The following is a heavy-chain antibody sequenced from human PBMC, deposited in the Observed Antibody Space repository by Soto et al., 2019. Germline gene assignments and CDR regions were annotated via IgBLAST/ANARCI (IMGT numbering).Heavy chain of an antibody. CDR1: GYTFTSYG. Sequence: ASVKVSCKASGYTFTSYGISWVRQAPGQGLEWMGWISAYNGNTNYAQKLQGRVTMTTDTSTSTAYMELRSLRSDDTAVYYCARDRTVTTRNPFDAFDIWGQGTMVTVSS. J-gene: IGHJ3*02. CDR2: ISAYNGNT. V-gene: IGHV1-18*01. D-gene: IGHD4-17*01. CDR3: ARDRTVTTRNPFDAFDI.